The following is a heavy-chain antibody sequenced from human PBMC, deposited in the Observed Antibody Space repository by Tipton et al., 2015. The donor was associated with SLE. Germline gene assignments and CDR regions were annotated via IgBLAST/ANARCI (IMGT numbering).Heavy chain of an antibody. CDR2: IYYSVST. D-gene: IGHD3-22*01. CDR1: GGSISSHY. V-gene: IGHV4-59*11. Sequence: TLSLTCTVSGGSISSHYWRWIRQPPGKGLDWIGYIYYSVSTNYNPSLKSRVTISVDTSKNQFSLTLSSVTAADTAVYYCARRSPSDYYDSSGYSYFDYWGQGTLVTVSS. J-gene: IGHJ4*02. CDR3: ARRSPSDYYDSSGYSYFDY.